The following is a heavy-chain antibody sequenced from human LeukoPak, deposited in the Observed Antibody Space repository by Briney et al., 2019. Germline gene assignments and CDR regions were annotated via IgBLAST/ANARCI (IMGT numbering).Heavy chain of an antibody. Sequence: PSETLSLTCAVYGGSFSGYYWSWIRQPPGKGLEWIGEINHSGSTNYNPSLKSRVTISVDTSKNQFSLKLSSVTAADTAVYYCAREGPRYSSGWYARGRGRYFDYWGQGTLVTVSS. D-gene: IGHD6-19*01. CDR2: INHSGST. V-gene: IGHV4-34*01. J-gene: IGHJ4*02. CDR1: GGSFSGYY. CDR3: AREGPRYSSGWYARGRGRYFDY.